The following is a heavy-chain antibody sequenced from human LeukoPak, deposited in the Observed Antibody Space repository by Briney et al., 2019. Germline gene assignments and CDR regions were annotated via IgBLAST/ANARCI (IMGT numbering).Heavy chain of an antibody. CDR2: INPSGGST. D-gene: IGHD3-10*01. Sequence: ASVEVSCKASGYTFTSYYMHWVRQAPGQGLEWMGIINPSGGSTSYAQKFQGRVTMTRDTSTSTVYMELSSLRSEDTAVYYCARERYYYGSGRTLGYYYGMDVWGQGTTVTVSS. CDR1: GYTFTSYY. CDR3: ARERYYYGSGRTLGYYYGMDV. V-gene: IGHV1-46*01. J-gene: IGHJ6*02.